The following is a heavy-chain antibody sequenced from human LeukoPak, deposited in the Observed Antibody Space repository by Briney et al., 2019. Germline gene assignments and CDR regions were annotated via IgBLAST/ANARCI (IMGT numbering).Heavy chain of an antibody. Sequence: PGGSLRLSCAASGFTFSSYSMNWVRQAPGKGLEWVSSISSGSTYMYYADSVKGRFTISRDNAKNLLYLQMNSLRAEDTAVYYCARLFGSDGYWGQGTLVTVSS. J-gene: IGHJ4*02. CDR1: GFTFSSYS. CDR2: ISSGSTYM. D-gene: IGHD2-21*01. V-gene: IGHV3-21*01. CDR3: ARLFGSDGY.